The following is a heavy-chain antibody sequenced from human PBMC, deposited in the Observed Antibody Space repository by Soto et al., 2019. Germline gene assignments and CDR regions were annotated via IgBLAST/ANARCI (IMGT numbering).Heavy chain of an antibody. CDR1: GYTFTDRY. CDR3: AREGLKYFDS. V-gene: IGHV1-2*04. CDR2: INPRSGST. D-gene: IGHD6-19*01. Sequence: QVRLVQSGAEVREPGASVTVSCKASGYTFTDRYMHWVRQAPGQGLEGMGFINPRSGSTRYTRKFQGWVTLTRDSSISTLYMELSRLKSADTAVYYCAREGLKYFDSWGQGTLVTVS. J-gene: IGHJ4*02.